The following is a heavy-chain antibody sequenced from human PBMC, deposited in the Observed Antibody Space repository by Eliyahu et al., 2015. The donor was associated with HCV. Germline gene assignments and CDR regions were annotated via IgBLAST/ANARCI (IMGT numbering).Heavy chain of an antibody. D-gene: IGHD3-16*01. CDR3: ARLDSSSAWGHDY. V-gene: IGHV1-18*01. Sequence: QVQLVQSGAEVKKPGASVKVSXKTFGYTFTSYDXSWVRQAPGQGLEWVGWISVNNGNTNYAQKLQDRITMTTDTSTRTGYMELRSLRSDDTAVYYCARLDSSSAWGHDYWGQGTLVTVSS. J-gene: IGHJ4*02. CDR1: GYTFTSYD. CDR2: ISVNNGNT.